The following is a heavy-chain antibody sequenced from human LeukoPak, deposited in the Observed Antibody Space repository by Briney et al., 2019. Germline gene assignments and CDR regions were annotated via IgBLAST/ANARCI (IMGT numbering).Heavy chain of an antibody. J-gene: IGHJ6*03. Sequence: SETLSLTCAVSGGSFSGYYWSWIRQPPGKGLEWIGEINHSGSTNYNPSLKSRVTISVDTSKNQFSLKLSSVTAADTAVYYCARGAVYCSCGSCYFYYYYYMDVWGKGTTVTVSS. CDR3: ARGAVYCSCGSCYFYYYYYMDV. CDR1: GGSFSGYY. CDR2: INHSGST. D-gene: IGHD2-15*01. V-gene: IGHV4-34*01.